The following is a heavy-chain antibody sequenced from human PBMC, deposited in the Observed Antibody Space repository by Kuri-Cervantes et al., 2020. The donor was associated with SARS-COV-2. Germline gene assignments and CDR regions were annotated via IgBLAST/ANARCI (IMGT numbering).Heavy chain of an antibody. CDR2: IYYSGST. CDR3: ARENGDYPYYYYMDV. CDR1: GGSISSYY. Sequence: SETLSLTCTVSGGSISSYYWSWIRQPPGQGLEWIGYIYYSGSTNYNPSLKSRVTISVDTSKNQFSLKLSSVTAADTAVYYCARENGDYPYYYYMDVWGKGTTVTVSS. V-gene: IGHV4-59*01. J-gene: IGHJ6*03. D-gene: IGHD4-17*01.